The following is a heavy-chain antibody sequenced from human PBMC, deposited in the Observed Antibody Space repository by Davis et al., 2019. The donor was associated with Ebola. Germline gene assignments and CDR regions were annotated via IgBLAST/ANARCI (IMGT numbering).Heavy chain of an antibody. CDR3: TGSGGSAGDY. Sequence: GESLKISCAASGFTFSSYAMSWVRQAPGKGLEWVSAISGSGGSTYYADSVKGRFTISRDNSKNTLYLQMNSLRAEDTAVYYCTGSGGSAGDYWGQGTLVTVSS. D-gene: IGHD2-15*01. CDR2: ISGSGGST. J-gene: IGHJ4*02. V-gene: IGHV3-23*01. CDR1: GFTFSSYA.